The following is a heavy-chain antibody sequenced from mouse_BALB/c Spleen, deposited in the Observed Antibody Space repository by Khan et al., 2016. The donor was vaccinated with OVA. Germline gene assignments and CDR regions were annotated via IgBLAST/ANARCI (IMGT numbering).Heavy chain of an antibody. V-gene: IGHV3-2*02. D-gene: IGHD2-4*01. CDR3: ARKDYYDYDPFPY. J-gene: IGHJ3*01. CDR2: INYSGNT. CDR1: GYSITSEYA. Sequence: EVELVESGPGLVKPSQSLSLTCTVTGYSITSEYAWNWIRQFPGNKLEWMGYINYSGNTSFNPSLKSRTSITRDTSKNQFFLQLNSVTTEDTATYYCARKDYYDYDPFPYGGQGTLVTVSA.